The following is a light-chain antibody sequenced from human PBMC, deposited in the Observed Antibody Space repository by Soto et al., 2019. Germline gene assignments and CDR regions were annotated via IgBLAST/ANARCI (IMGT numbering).Light chain of an antibody. CDR1: QIVSSSY. CDR2: GAS. J-gene: IGKJ1*01. CDR3: QQYNNWPRT. V-gene: IGKV3-15*01. Sequence: EILLTQSPGTLYLSPGERATLSCRASQIVSSSYLAWYQQKPGQAPRLLIYGASTRATGIPARFSGSGSGTEFTLTISSLQSEDFAVYYCQQYNNWPRTFGQGTKVDIK.